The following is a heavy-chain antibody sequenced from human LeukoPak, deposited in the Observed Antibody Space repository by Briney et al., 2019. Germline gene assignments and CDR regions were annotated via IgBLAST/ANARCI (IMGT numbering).Heavy chain of an antibody. J-gene: IGHJ4*02. Sequence: GASVKVSCKASGYTFSSYYIHWVRQAPGQGLEWMGIINPSGGITTYAQKFEGRVTMTRDTSTSTVDMKLGRLRSEDTAVYYCARYSGSYHTYFDSWGQGTLVTVSS. CDR3: ARYSGSYHTYFDS. V-gene: IGHV1-46*01. CDR2: INPSGGIT. CDR1: GYTFSSYY. D-gene: IGHD1-26*01.